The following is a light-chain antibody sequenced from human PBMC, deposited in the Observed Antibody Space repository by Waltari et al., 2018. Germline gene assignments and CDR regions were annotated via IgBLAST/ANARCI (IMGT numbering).Light chain of an antibody. CDR1: QSVGRT. J-gene: IGKJ1*01. V-gene: IGKV3-20*01. CDR3: QHYVRLPVT. CDR2: GAS. Sequence: IVLTQSPGTLSLSPGERATLSCRASQSVGRTLAWYQKRPGQAPRLLIYGASTRATAIPDRFSGSGSGTDFSLTISRLEPEDFAVYYCQHYVRLPVTFGQGTKVEIK.